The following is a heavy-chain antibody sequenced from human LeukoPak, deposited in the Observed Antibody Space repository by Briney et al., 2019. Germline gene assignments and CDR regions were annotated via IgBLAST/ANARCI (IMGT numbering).Heavy chain of an antibody. CDR1: GFTFNTYA. V-gene: IGHV3-23*01. J-gene: IGHJ6*02. Sequence: GGSLRLSCVASGFTFNTYAMSWVRQTPGKGLEWVSALSGSGISTYYADSVKGRFTISRDNSKNTLFLQINNLRAEDTAVYYCAKDQWSGDYYYGMDVWGQGTSVTVSS. CDR3: AKDQWSGDYYYGMDV. CDR2: LSGSGIST. D-gene: IGHD3-10*01.